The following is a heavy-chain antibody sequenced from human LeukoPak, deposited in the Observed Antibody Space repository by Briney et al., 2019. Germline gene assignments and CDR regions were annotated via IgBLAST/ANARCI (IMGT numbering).Heavy chain of an antibody. CDR1: GGSISSGSHY. CDR3: ARLSEREEYSSSSRYFDY. D-gene: IGHD6-6*01. CDR2: IYTSGST. V-gene: IGHV4-61*02. Sequence: PSETLSLTCTVSGGSISSGSHYWSWIRQPAGKGLEWIGRIYTSGSTNYNPSLKSRVTISVDTSKNQFSLKLSSVTAADTAVYYCARLSEREEYSSSSRYFDYWGQGTLVTVSS. J-gene: IGHJ4*02.